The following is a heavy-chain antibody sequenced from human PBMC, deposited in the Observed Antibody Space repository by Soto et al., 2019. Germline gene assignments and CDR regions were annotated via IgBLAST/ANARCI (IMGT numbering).Heavy chain of an antibody. CDR3: ARVGYYGSGSYYSYYYYYMDV. V-gene: IGHV3-53*04. D-gene: IGHD3-10*01. J-gene: IGHJ6*03. CDR2: IYSGGST. CDR1: GFTVSSNY. Sequence: EVQLVESGGGLVQPGGSLRLSCAASGFTVSSNYMSWVHQAPGKGLEWVSVIYSGGSTYYADSVKGRFTISRHNSKNTLYLQMNSLRAEDTAVYYCARVGYYGSGSYYSYYYYYMDVWGKGTTVTVSS.